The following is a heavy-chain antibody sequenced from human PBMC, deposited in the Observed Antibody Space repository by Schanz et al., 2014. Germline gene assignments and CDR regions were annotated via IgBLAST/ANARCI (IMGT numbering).Heavy chain of an antibody. Sequence: EVQLVESGGGLVQPGGSLRLSCAASGFTSSNAWMSWVRQAPGKGLEWVGRIKTKTDGGTTDYAAPVKGRFTISRDDSTNTLYLQMNSLKTEDTAVYFYGMDVWGQGTTVTVSS. CDR2: IKTKTDGGTT. V-gene: IGHV3-15*01. J-gene: IGHJ6*02. CDR3: GMDV. CDR1: GFTSSNAW.